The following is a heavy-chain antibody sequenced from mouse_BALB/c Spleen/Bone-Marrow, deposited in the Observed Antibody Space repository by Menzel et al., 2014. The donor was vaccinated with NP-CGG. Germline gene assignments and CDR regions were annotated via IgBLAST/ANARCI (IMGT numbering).Heavy chain of an antibody. CDR1: GFTFSSYA. CDR3: ARHGVRGVGDD. V-gene: IGHV5-9-3*01. J-gene: IGHJ2*01. D-gene: IGHD1-3*01. CDR2: ISSGGSYT. Sequence: EVKLVESGGGLVKPGGSLKLSCAASGFTFSSYAMSWVRQTPEKRLEWVATISSGGSYTYYPDCVKGRFTISRDNAKNALCLQRGSLRSEDGAMCYCARHGVRGVGDDWGQGTTLTVSS.